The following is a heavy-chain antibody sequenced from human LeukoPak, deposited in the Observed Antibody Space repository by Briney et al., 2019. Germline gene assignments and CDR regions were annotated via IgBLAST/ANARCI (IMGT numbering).Heavy chain of an antibody. Sequence: SETLSLTCAVYGGSFSGYYWSWIRQPPGKGLEWIGEINHSGSTNYNPSLKSRVTISVDTSKNQFSLKLSSVTAADTAVYYCAREGASCYDYWGQGTLVTVSS. CDR3: AREGASCYDY. CDR1: GGSFSGYY. CDR2: INHSGST. J-gene: IGHJ4*02. D-gene: IGHD2-2*01. V-gene: IGHV4-34*01.